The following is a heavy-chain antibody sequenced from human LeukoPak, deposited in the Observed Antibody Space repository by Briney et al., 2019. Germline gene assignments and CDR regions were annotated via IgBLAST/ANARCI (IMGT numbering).Heavy chain of an antibody. CDR1: GGSFSGYY. J-gene: IGHJ4*02. V-gene: IGHV4-59*01. CDR3: ASLTYYYDSSGYYYPF. Sequence: PSETLSLTCAVYGGSFSGYYWSWLRQPPGKGLEWIGYIYYSGSTNYNPSLRSRVTISVDTSKNQFSLKLSSVTAADTAVYYCASLTYYYDSSGYYYPFWGQGTLVTVSS. CDR2: IYYSGST. D-gene: IGHD3-22*01.